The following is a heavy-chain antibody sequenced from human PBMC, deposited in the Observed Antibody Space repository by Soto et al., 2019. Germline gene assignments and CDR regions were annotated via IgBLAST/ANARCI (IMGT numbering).Heavy chain of an antibody. CDR3: ARVGRRYSFDY. J-gene: IGHJ4*02. V-gene: IGHV3-72*01. CDR2: IRNKANSSTT. CDR1: GFPLSDHY. Sequence: EVQLVESGGGLVQPGGTLRLSCAASGFPLSDHYMDWVRQAPGKGLEWVGRIRNKANSSTTEYAASVKGRFTFSRDDSKFSLYLQMNSLKTDDTAVYFCARVGRRYSFDYLGQGTLVTVSS.